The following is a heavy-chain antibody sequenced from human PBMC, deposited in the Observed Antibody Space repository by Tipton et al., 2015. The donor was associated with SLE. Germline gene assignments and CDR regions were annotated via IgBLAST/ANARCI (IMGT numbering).Heavy chain of an antibody. CDR1: GGSITSSSDY. Sequence: TLSLTCAVSGGSITSSSDYWAWIRQPPGKGLEWVGSMHYSGSKYQNLSLKSRVTISVDTSKNQISLKLNSVTTADTAVYYCARANTFFGGGMDVWGQGTMVTVSS. D-gene: IGHD3-3*01. J-gene: IGHJ6*02. CDR3: ARANTFFGGGMDV. V-gene: IGHV4-39*01. CDR2: MHYSGSK.